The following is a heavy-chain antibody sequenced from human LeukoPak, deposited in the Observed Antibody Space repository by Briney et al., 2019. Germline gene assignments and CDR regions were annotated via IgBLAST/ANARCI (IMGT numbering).Heavy chain of an antibody. Sequence: GRSLRLSCTASKFTFSNYGMQWVRQAPGKGLEWVAVVSSDGGTKYYADSVKGRFTISRDNSRNTMYLQMDSLRAEDTAVYYCARRGTGHGMDVWGQGTTVIVSS. D-gene: IGHD1-1*01. CDR1: KFTFSNYG. CDR2: VSSDGGTK. J-gene: IGHJ6*02. CDR3: ARRGTGHGMDV. V-gene: IGHV3-30*03.